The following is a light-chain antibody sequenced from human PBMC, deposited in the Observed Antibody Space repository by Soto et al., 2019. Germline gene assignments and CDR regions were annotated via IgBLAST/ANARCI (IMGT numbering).Light chain of an antibody. V-gene: IGKV1-6*01. Sequence: IRMTHSQSSLSASLVYRLTINFRASQGIRNDLGWYQQKPGKAPKLLIYAASSLQSGVPSRFSGSGSGTEFTLTISSLQPDDFATYYCQQSYSTPFTFGPGTKVDIK. CDR1: QGIRND. J-gene: IGKJ3*01. CDR2: AAS. CDR3: QQSYSTPFT.